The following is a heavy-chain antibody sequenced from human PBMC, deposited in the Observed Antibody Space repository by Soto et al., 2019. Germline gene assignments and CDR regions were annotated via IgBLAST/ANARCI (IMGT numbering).Heavy chain of an antibody. CDR3: ATWHEREHAFDI. D-gene: IGHD1-1*01. CDR1: GLTISGIKY. J-gene: IGHJ3*02. CDR2: LYDVHGS. V-gene: IGHV3-53*01. Sequence: DVQLVESGGGLIQPGEPLRLSCAAFGLTISGIKYVAWVRQAPGKGLEWVSALYDVHGSFYADSVRGRFTTSSDSSKTTVYLQMNDLRPDDTAVYYCATWHEREHAFDIWGQGTTVTVSS.